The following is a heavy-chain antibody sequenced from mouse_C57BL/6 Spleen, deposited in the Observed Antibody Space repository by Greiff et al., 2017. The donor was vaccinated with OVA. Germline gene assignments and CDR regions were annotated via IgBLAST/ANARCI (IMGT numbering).Heavy chain of an antibody. J-gene: IGHJ3*01. CDR1: GFTFSSYA. D-gene: IGHD1-1*01. Sequence: EVKVVESGEGLVKPGGSLKLSCAASGFTFSSYAMSWVRQTPEKRLEWVAYISSGGDYIYYADTVKGRFTISRDNARNTLYLQMSSLKSEDTAMYYCTRGPYGSSFAYWGQGTLVTVSA. CDR3: TRGPYGSSFAY. CDR2: ISSGGDYI. V-gene: IGHV5-9-1*02.